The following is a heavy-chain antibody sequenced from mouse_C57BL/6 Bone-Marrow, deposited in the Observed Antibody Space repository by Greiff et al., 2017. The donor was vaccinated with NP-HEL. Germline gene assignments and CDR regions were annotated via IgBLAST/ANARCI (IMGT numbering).Heavy chain of an antibody. CDR3: ARGSSYYDYSAGFAY. CDR1: GFSLTSYG. J-gene: IGHJ3*01. D-gene: IGHD2-4*01. V-gene: IGHV2-2*01. CDR2: IWSGGST. Sequence: VKLMVSGPGLVQPSQSLSITCTVSGFSLTSYGVHWVRQSPGKGLEWLGVIWSGGSTDYNAAFISRLSISKDNSKSQVFFKMNSLQADDTAIYYCARGSSYYDYSAGFAYWGQGTLVTVSA.